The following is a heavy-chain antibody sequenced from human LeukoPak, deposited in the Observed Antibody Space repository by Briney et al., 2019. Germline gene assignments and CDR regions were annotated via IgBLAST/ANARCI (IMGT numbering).Heavy chain of an antibody. CDR1: GFSLSTSGVG. J-gene: IGHJ5*02. D-gene: IGHD3-3*01. CDR2: IYWNGDK. Sequence: ESGPTLVKPTQTLTLTCTFSGFSLSTSGVGVGWIRQPPGKALEWLAIIYWNGDKRYSPSLKSRLTITKDTSKNQVVLTMTNMDPVDTATYYCAHLTRITIFGVVINWFDPWGQGTLVTVSS. V-gene: IGHV2-5*01. CDR3: AHLTRITIFGVVINWFDP.